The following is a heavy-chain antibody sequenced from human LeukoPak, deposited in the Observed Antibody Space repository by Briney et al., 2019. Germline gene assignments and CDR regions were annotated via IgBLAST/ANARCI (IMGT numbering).Heavy chain of an antibody. CDR3: ASWTTSSSFHFDY. CDR2: ISSSSTTI. V-gene: IGHV3-48*01. Sequence: GGSLRLSCAASGFTFSTYSMNWVRQAPGKGLEWVSYISSSSTTIYYADSVRGRFTISRDNPKNTLYLQMNSLRAEDTAVYYCASWTTSSSFHFDYWGQGTLVTVSS. D-gene: IGHD2/OR15-2a*01. J-gene: IGHJ4*02. CDR1: GFTFSTYS.